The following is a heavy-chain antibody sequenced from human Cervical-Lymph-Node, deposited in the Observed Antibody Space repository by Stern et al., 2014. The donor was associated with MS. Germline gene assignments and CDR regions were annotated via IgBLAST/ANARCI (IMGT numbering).Heavy chain of an antibody. CDR1: GYTFTSYG. D-gene: IGHD1-26*01. Sequence: QVQLVESGSELKKPGASVKVACMASGYTFTSYGMNWVRQAPGQGLEWMGWINTDSRNPTFAQGFTGRFVFSLVTSVSNAYLHIRNLMAEDTAVYYCARVEACYSGSCDHAFDIWGQGTMVIVSS. CDR3: ARVEACYSGSCDHAFDI. J-gene: IGHJ3*02. V-gene: IGHV7-4-1*01. CDR2: INTDSRNP.